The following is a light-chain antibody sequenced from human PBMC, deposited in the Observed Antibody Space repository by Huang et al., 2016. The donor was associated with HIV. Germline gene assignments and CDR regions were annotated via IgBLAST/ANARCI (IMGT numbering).Light chain of an antibody. CDR1: LGVSTN. CDR2: GAS. Sequence: ERVMTQSPATVSLSPGERATLSCRASLGVSTNLAGYPKRPGQAPRLLIYGASTRATGIPARFSGGGSGAEFTLTISSLQSEDFAVYYCQQYDNWPLTFGGGTKVQIK. V-gene: IGKV3-15*01. CDR3: QQYDNWPLT. J-gene: IGKJ4*01.